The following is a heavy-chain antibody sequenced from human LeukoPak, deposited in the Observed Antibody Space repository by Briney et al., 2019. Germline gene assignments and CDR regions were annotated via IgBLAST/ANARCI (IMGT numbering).Heavy chain of an antibody. J-gene: IGHJ4*02. Sequence: GSSVKVSCKAPGGTFTSYAITWVRQAPGQGLEWMGRIIPVLGIANYAQKFQGRVTITADKSTSTAYLELSSLRSEDTAVYYCARESGCCVGTSCYDSSFDYWGQGTLVTVSS. V-gene: IGHV1-69*04. CDR1: GGTFTSYA. D-gene: IGHD2-2*01. CDR3: ARESGCCVGTSCYDSSFDY. CDR2: IIPVLGIA.